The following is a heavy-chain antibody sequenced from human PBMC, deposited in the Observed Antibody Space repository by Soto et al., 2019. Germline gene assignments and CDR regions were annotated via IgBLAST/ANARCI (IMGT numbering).Heavy chain of an antibody. CDR1: CGSVSSGSYY. J-gene: IGHJ3*02. V-gene: IGHV4-61*01. CDR3: ARTRDFWSGNDAFDI. Sequence: SETLSLTCTVSCGSVSSGSYYWSWIRQPPGKGLEWIGYMYYSGSTNYNPSLKSRVTISLDTSKNQFSLKLSSVTAADTAVYFCARTRDFWSGNDAFDIWGQGTMVTVSS. CDR2: MYYSGST. D-gene: IGHD3-3*01.